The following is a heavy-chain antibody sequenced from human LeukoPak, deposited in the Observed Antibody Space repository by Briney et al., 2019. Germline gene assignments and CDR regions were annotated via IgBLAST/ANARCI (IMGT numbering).Heavy chain of an antibody. CDR1: GFTFSSYS. CDR3: ARDRYYYDSSGYYTHYYFDY. J-gene: IGHJ4*02. Sequence: PGGSLRLSCAASGFTFSSYSMNWVRQAPGKGLEWVSSISSSSSYIYYADSVKGRFTISRDNAKNSLHLQMNSLRAEDTAVYYCARDRYYYDSSGYYTHYYFDYWGQGTLVTVSS. V-gene: IGHV3-21*01. D-gene: IGHD3-22*01. CDR2: ISSSSSYI.